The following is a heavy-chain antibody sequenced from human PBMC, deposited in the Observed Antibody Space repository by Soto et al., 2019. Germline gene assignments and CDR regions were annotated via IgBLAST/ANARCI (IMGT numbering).Heavy chain of an antibody. D-gene: IGHD2-2*01. CDR1: GYTLTSYY. Sequence: GTSVKVSCKEPGYTLTSYYMHWVRQAPGQGLEWMGIINPSGGSTNYAQKFQGRFTISRDNTKNSLYLQMNSLRAEDTAVYYCAKDLSGGFVVVPAAWGAYYYYGMDVWGQGTTVTVSS. CDR2: INPSGGST. CDR3: AKDLSGGFVVVPAAWGAYYYYGMDV. V-gene: IGHV1-46*01. J-gene: IGHJ6*02.